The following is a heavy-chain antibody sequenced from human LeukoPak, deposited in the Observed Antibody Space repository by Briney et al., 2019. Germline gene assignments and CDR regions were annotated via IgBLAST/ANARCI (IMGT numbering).Heavy chain of an antibody. Sequence: SETLSLTCTVSGDSISRGDYYWSWIRQPAGKGLEWIGRISSSGSTNYNPSLKSRVTISVDTSKNQFSLKLSSVTAADTAVYYCARRGYAYSSSWYSRDYWGQGTLVTVSS. V-gene: IGHV4-61*02. J-gene: IGHJ4*02. CDR3: ARRGYAYSSSWYSRDY. CDR1: GDSISRGDYY. CDR2: ISSSGST. D-gene: IGHD6-13*01.